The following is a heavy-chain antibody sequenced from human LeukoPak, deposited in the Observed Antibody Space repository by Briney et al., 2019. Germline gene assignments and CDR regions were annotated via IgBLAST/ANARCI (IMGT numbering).Heavy chain of an antibody. J-gene: IGHJ4*02. CDR3: ARSLGLLPQNTYYDI. D-gene: IGHD3-9*01. V-gene: IGHV3-53*01. Sequence: PGGSLRLSCAASGFTINSNYMSWVRQAPGKGLERVSVIYSGGSAYYADSVKGRFTISRDNSKNTLYLQMNSLRAEDTAVYYCARSLGLLPQNTYYDIWGQGTLVTVSS. CDR1: GFTINSNY. CDR2: IYSGGSA.